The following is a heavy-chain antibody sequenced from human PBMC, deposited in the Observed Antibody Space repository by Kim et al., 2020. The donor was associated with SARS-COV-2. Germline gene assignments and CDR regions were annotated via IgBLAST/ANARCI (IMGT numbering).Heavy chain of an antibody. CDR1: GFTFSSYA. J-gene: IGHJ4*02. V-gene: IGHV3-23*01. D-gene: IGHD4-17*01. CDR3: AKDKSPGDYSVPFDY. Sequence: GGSLRLSCAASGFTFSSYAMSWVRQAPGKGLEWVSEISGSGGSTYYADSVKGRFTISRDNSKNTLFLQMNSLRAEDTAVYYCAKDKSPGDYSVPFDYWGRGTLVTVSS. CDR2: ISGSGGST.